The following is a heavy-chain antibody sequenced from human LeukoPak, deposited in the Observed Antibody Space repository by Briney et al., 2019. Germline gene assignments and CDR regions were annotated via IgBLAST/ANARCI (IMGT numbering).Heavy chain of an antibody. D-gene: IGHD6-19*01. CDR1: GYTFTGYY. CDR3: ARATDSSGWPTIDY. CDR2: INPNSGGT. J-gene: IGHJ4*02. V-gene: IGHV1-2*02. Sequence: ASVKVSCKASGYTFTGYYMHWVRQAPGQGLEWMGWINPNSGGTNYAQKFQGRATMTRDTSISTAYMELSRLRSDDTAVYYCARATDSSGWPTIDYWGQGTLVTVSS.